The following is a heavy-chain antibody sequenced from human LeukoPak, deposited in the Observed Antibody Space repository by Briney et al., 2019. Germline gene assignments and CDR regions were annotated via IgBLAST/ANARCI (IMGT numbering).Heavy chain of an antibody. CDR2: ISGSGGST. V-gene: IGHV3-23*01. J-gene: IGHJ4*02. CDR3: ARGGNWNYFDY. CDR1: GFTVSSYA. D-gene: IGHD1-20*01. Sequence: GGSLRLSCAASGFTVSSYAMSWVRQAPGKGLEWVSAISGSGGSTYYADSVKGRFTISRDNSKNTLYLQMNSLRAEDTAVYYCARGGNWNYFDYWGQGTLVTVSS.